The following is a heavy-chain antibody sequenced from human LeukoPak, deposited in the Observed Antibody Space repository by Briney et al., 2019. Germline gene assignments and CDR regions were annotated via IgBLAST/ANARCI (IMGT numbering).Heavy chain of an antibody. J-gene: IGHJ6*02. D-gene: IGHD6-19*01. Sequence: GGSLRLSCAASGFTFSHYAMTWVRQAPGKGLEWVSAISSSAGRTYYEDSVKGRFTISRDNLKNTLYLQMDSLRAEDTAVYYCAKDKVSGWQYCYGMDVWGQGTTVTVSS. CDR1: GFTFSHYA. V-gene: IGHV3-23*01. CDR2: ISSSAGRT. CDR3: AKDKVSGWQYCYGMDV.